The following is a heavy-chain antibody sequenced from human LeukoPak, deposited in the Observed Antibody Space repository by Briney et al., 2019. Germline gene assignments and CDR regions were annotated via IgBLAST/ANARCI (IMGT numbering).Heavy chain of an antibody. CDR3: ARGGSSSSYAFDI. CDR2: MNPNSGNT. V-gene: IGHV1-8*03. CDR1: GYTFTSYD. D-gene: IGHD6-6*01. Sequence: ASVTVSCKASGYTFTSYDINWVRQATGQGLEWMGWMNPNSGNTGYAQKLQGRVTITRNTSISTAYMELSSLRSEDTAVYYCARGGSSSSYAFDIWGQGTMVTVSS. J-gene: IGHJ3*02.